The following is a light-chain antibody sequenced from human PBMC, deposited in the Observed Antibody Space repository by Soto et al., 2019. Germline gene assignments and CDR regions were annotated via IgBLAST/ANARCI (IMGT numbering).Light chain of an antibody. V-gene: IGKV3-15*01. J-gene: IGKJ2*01. CDR2: GAS. Sequence: EIVMTQYPATLSVSPGERATLYCRASQSVSSNLAWYQQTPGQAPRLLIYGASTMATGIPARFSGSGSATEFTLTISSLQSEDFAVYYCQQYNNLPPYTFAQGTKLQI. CDR1: QSVSSN. CDR3: QQYNNLPPYT.